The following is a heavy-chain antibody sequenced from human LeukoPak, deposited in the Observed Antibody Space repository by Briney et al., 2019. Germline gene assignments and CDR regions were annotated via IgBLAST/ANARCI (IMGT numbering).Heavy chain of an antibody. CDR3: ARARYGSGSSSFDY. Sequence: PGGSLRLSCAASGFTFSSYSMNWVRQAPGKGLEWVSSISSSSSYIYSADSVKGRFTISRDNAKNSLYLQMNSLRAEDTAVYYCARARYGSGSSSFDYWGQGTLVTVSS. V-gene: IGHV3-21*01. J-gene: IGHJ4*02. D-gene: IGHD3-10*01. CDR1: GFTFSSYS. CDR2: ISSSSSYI.